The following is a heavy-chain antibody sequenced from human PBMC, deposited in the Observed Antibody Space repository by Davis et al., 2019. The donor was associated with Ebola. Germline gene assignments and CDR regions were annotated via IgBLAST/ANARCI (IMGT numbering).Heavy chain of an antibody. Sequence: LSLTCTVSGGSISSGGYYWSWIRQHPGKGLEWIGYIYYSGSTYYNPSLKSRVTISVDTSKNQFSLKLSSVTAADTAVYYCAREGIAAAVEWGQGTLVTVSS. V-gene: IGHV4-31*03. CDR3: AREGIAAAVE. CDR2: IYYSGST. CDR1: GGSISSGGYY. D-gene: IGHD6-13*01. J-gene: IGHJ4*02.